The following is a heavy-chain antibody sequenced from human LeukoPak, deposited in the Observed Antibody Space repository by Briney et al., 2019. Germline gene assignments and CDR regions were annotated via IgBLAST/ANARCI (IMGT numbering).Heavy chain of an antibody. V-gene: IGHV3-7*01. J-gene: IGHJ4*02. CDR1: GFTFSIYW. CDR3: ARNRGFGELLYDYFDY. D-gene: IGHD3-10*01. Sequence: GGSLRLSCAASGFTFSIYWMSWVRHAPGKGLEWVANIKQDGSEKYYVDSVKGRFTISRDNAKNSLYLQMNSLRAEDTAVYYCARNRGFGELLYDYFDYWGQGTLVTVSS. CDR2: IKQDGSEK.